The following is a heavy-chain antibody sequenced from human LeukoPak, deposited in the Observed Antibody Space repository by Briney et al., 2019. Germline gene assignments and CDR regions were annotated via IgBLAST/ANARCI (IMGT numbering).Heavy chain of an antibody. CDR3: AKEKDERFRHDYIDV. V-gene: IGHV3-23*01. D-gene: IGHD2-15*01. Sequence: PGGSLRLSCAASGFTFSSYAMSWVRQAPGKGLEWVSSIGGSGGTIYYADSMKGRFTISRDNSKNTLYLQMNSLRAGDTALYYCAKEKDERFRHDYIDVWGKGTTVTVSS. CDR1: GFTFSSYA. CDR2: IGGSGGTI. J-gene: IGHJ6*03.